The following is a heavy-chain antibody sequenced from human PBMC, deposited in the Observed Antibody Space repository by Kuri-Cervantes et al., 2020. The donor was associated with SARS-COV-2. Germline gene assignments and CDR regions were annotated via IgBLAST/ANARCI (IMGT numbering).Heavy chain of an antibody. CDR1: GFAFSSHS. V-gene: IGHV3-21*01. D-gene: IGHD3-22*01. CDR3: ARDGRNSGSVGNYYDSSGYPDY. J-gene: IGHJ4*02. Sequence: GGSLRLSCAASGFAFSSHSMTWLRQAPGRELEWVSSISSSSSWIYYADSVKGRFTISRDNAKNSLYLQMNSLRAEDTAVYYCARDGRNSGSVGNYYDSSGYPDYWGQGTLVTVSS. CDR2: ISSSSSWI.